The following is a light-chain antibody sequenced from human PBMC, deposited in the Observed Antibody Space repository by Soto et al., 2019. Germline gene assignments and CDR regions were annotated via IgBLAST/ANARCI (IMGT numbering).Light chain of an antibody. CDR1: SSDVGTNSR. Sequence: QSALTQPPSVSGSPGQSVTISCTGSSSDVGTNSRVSWYQQAPGTAPKLMIYEVSNRPSGAPDRFSGSKSGNTASLTISGLQAEDEADYYCSSSSTFYVVFGGGTKLTVL. J-gene: IGLJ2*01. CDR2: EVS. V-gene: IGLV2-18*02. CDR3: SSSSTFYVV.